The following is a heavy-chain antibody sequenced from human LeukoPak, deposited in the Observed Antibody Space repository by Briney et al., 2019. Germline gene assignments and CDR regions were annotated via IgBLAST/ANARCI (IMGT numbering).Heavy chain of an antibody. Sequence: SETLSLTCNVSGDSISSYYWTWIRQPPGKGLEWIGYIYYSGSTNYNPSLKSRVTISLGTSKKQFSLKLSSVTAADSAVYYCARGYCTGGNCYSFGYWGQGTLVTVSS. J-gene: IGHJ4*02. CDR3: ARGYCTGGNCYSFGY. V-gene: IGHV4-59*01. CDR1: GDSISSYY. D-gene: IGHD2-8*02. CDR2: IYYSGST.